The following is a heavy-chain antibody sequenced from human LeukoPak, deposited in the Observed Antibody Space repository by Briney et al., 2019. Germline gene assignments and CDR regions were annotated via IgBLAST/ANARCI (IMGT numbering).Heavy chain of an antibody. CDR1: GFTFSSYG. V-gene: IGHV3-48*01. Sequence: GGSLRLSCAASGFTFSSYGMNWVRQAPGKGLEWVSYISSSSSTIYYADSVKGRFTISRDNSKNTLYLQMNSLRAEDTAVYYCAREVLDIVVVPAAMDVWGKGTTVTVSS. D-gene: IGHD2-2*03. CDR2: ISSSSSTI. J-gene: IGHJ6*04. CDR3: AREVLDIVVVPAAMDV.